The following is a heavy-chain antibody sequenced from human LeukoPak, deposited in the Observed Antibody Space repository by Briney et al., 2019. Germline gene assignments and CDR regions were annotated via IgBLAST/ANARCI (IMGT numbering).Heavy chain of an antibody. Sequence: GGSLRLSCGVSGFTFSSYSMCWVRQAPGKGLEWVSFISSSSSYIYYADSVKGRFTISRDNAKNSLYLQMNSLRAEDTAVYYCARDFKPYGIAVGHPDYWGQGTLVTVSS. CDR3: ARDFKPYGIAVGHPDY. CDR1: GFTFSSYS. D-gene: IGHD6-19*01. V-gene: IGHV3-21*01. J-gene: IGHJ4*02. CDR2: ISSSSSYI.